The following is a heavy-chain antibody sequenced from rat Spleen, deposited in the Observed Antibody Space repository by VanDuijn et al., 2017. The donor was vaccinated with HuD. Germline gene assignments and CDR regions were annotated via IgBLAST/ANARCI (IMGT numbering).Heavy chain of an antibody. CDR3: TRPLTYYFDY. J-gene: IGHJ2*01. CDR1: GFIFSDYY. Sequence: EVQLVESDGGLVQPGRSLKLSCAASGFIFSDYYMAWVRQAPTKGLEWVASISYDGGSTYYRDSVKGRFTISRDNAKSTLYLQMNSLRSEDTATYYCTRPLTYYFDYWGQGVMVTVSS. D-gene: IGHD2-5*01. V-gene: IGHV5-20*01. CDR2: ISYDGGST.